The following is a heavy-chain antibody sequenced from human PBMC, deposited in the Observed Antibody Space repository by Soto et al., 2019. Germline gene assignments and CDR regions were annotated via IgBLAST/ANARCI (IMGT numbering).Heavy chain of an antibody. CDR2: INQSANT. CDR3: ARPSYALNWDFHYGMQV. V-gene: IGHV4-34*01. D-gene: IGHD2-2*01. J-gene: IGHJ6*01. Sequence: QVHLQQWGAGVLEPSETLSLTCAVSGGSFSGYYWTWVRQIPGRGLEWIGEINQSANTKYNPSLMSRVTMSVDTCRNQFSLKLRSVTAADTAVYYCARPSYALNWDFHYGMQVWRHGTSVTVSS. CDR1: GGSFSGYY.